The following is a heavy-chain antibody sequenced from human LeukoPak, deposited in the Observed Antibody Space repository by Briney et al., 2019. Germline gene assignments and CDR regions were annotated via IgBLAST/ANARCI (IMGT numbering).Heavy chain of an antibody. V-gene: IGHV5-51*01. J-gene: IGHJ6*03. Sequence: GESLKISCKGFGYSSTNYWIGWVRQMPGKGLEWMGIIYPGDSDSRYSPSFQGQVTFSADKSISTAYLQWSSLKASDTAMYYCARHSSSSMGRVPPYYYYYMDVWGKGTTVTVSS. CDR2: IYPGDSDS. CDR3: ARHSSSSMGRVPPYYYYYMDV. CDR1: GYSSTNYW. D-gene: IGHD6-6*01.